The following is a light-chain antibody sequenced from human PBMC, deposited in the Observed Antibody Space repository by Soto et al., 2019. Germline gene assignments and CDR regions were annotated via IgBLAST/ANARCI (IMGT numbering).Light chain of an antibody. Sequence: TLSVSPREGVTLSCRASQSVDNKLAWYQQKPGQAPRLLIYGASTRATGIPDRFSGGGSGTDFTLTISRLEPEDFAVYFCQQSAGPPTTFGQGTRLEIK. CDR3: QQSAGPPTT. J-gene: IGKJ5*01. V-gene: IGKV3-20*01. CDR2: GAS. CDR1: QSVDNK.